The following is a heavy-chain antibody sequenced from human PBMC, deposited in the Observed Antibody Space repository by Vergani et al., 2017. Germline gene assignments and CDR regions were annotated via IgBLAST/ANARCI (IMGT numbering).Heavy chain of an antibody. CDR2: IIPILGTA. D-gene: IGHD6-19*01. J-gene: IGHJ3*02. Sequence: QLVQPGADATPPPSPPQVSCKASGGTSSSYAISWVRQAPGQGLEWMGRIIPILGTANYAQKFQGRVTITADESTSTAYMELSSLRSEDTAVYYCARDGYSSGCWSGGGAFDIWGQGTMVTVSS. CDR3: ARDGYSSGCWSGGGAFDI. V-gene: IGHV1-69*11. CDR1: GGTSSSYA.